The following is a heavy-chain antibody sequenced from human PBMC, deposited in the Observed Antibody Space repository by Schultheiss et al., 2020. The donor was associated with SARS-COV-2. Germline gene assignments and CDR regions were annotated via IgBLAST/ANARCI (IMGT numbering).Heavy chain of an antibody. D-gene: IGHD3-3*01. Sequence: GESLKISCAASGFTFSSYAMSWVRQAPGKGLEWVSAISGSGGSTYYADSVKGRFTISRDNSKNTLYLQMNSLRAEDKAVYYCAKGSLYDFWSGYYYGLDYWGQGTLVTVSS. J-gene: IGHJ4*02. V-gene: IGHV3-23*01. CDR2: ISGSGGST. CDR3: AKGSLYDFWSGYYYGLDY. CDR1: GFTFSSYA.